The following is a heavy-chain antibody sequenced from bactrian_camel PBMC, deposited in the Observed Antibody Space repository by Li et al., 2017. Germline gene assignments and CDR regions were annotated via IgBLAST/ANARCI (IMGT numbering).Heavy chain of an antibody. CDR1: GFTFSNYD. D-gene: IGHD3*01. J-gene: IGHJ4*01. CDR3: AAGPTHNGYCSTLRNPQY. Sequence: VQLVESGGGLVQPGGSLRLSCEASGFTFSNYDMTWVRQAPGRGLEWVSSDNSATGVTKYGDSIKGRFTLSRDDAKNTVYLQMSKSTTEDTAMYYCAAGPTHNGYCSTLRNPQYWGQGTQVTVS. CDR2: DNSATGVT. V-gene: IGHV3S40*01.